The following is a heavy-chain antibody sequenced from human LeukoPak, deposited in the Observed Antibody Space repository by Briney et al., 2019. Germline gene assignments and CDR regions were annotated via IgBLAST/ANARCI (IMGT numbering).Heavy chain of an antibody. CDR2: IMPNGETR. CDR1: GFSFSNYV. V-gene: IGHV3-64*01. D-gene: IGHD6-19*01. J-gene: IGHJ4*02. CDR3: ARWADGKRFDY. Sequence: GGSLRLSCAASGFSFSNYVMHWVRQAPGKGLEYVSAIMPNGETRGYANSMKGRFTISRDNSKNTLYLQMGSLRAEDTATYYCARWADGKRFDYWGQGTLVTVSS.